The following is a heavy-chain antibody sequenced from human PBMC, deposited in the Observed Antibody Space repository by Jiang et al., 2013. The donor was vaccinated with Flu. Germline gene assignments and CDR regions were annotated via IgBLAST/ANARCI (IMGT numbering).Heavy chain of an antibody. D-gene: IGHD5-12*01. CDR2: IYPGDSDT. J-gene: IGHJ5*02. CDR1: GYSFTNYW. V-gene: IGHV5-51*01. Sequence: VQLVESGAEVKKPGESLKISCKGSGYSFTNYWIAWVRQMPGKGLEWMGIIYPGDSDTRYSPSFQGQVTISADKSISTAYLQWSSLKASDTAIYYCARSAIIVATIRGLHRHWFDPWGQGTLVTVSS. CDR3: ARSAIIVATIRGLHRHWFDP.